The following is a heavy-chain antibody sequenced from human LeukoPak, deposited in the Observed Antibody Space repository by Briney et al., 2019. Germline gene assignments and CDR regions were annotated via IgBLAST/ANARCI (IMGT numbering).Heavy chain of an antibody. V-gene: IGHV4-4*02. Sequence: SETLSLTCTVSGGSISSYYWSWVRQPPGKGLEWIGEIYHNGDTNYNPSLKSRVTISVDKSKNQFSLKVRSVTAADTAQYYCARGYSGYDYYFDYWGQGTLVTVSS. CDR1: GGSISSYY. J-gene: IGHJ4*02. CDR2: IYHNGDT. D-gene: IGHD5-12*01. CDR3: ARGYSGYDYYFDY.